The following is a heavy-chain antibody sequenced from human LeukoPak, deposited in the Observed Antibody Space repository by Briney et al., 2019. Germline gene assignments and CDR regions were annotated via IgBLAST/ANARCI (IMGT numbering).Heavy chain of an antibody. Sequence: PSETLSLTCVVYGGSFGANYWSRIRQPPGKGLEWIGEINHSGSTNYNPSLKSRVTISVDTSKSQFSLKMSSVTAADTAVYYCARGRSGYSSSRNLNWFDPWGQGTLVTVSS. V-gene: IGHV4-34*01. CDR2: INHSGST. J-gene: IGHJ5*02. CDR1: GGSFGANY. CDR3: ARGRSGYSSSRNLNWFDP. D-gene: IGHD6-13*01.